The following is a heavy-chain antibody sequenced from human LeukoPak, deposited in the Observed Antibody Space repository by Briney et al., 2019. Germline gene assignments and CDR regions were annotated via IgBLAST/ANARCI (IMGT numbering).Heavy chain of an antibody. D-gene: IGHD6-25*01. CDR1: GFTFSSYW. Sequence: GGSLRLSCAASGFTFSSYWMTWVRQAPGKGLEWVANIKQDGNEKNYVDSVKGRFIISRDNTKNSLYLQMNSLRAEDTAVYCWGGASLWRLFDIGGKGPMAPVSS. CDR3: GGASLWRLFDI. V-gene: IGHV3-7*04. CDR2: IKQDGNEK. J-gene: IGHJ3*02.